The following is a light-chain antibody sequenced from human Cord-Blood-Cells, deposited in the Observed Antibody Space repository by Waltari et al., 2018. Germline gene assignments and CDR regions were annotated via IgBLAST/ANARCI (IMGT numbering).Light chain of an antibody. Sequence: DIQMTQSPSTLSASVGDRVTITCRASQSISSWLAWYQQKPGKAPKLLIYDASSLESWVPSRFSGSGCGTEFTLTISSLQPDDFATYYCQQYKSYWTFGQGTKVEIK. V-gene: IGKV1-5*01. CDR2: DAS. J-gene: IGKJ1*01. CDR3: QQYKSYWT. CDR1: QSISSW.